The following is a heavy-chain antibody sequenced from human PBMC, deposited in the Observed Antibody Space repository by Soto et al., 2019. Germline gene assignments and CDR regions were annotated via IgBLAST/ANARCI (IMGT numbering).Heavy chain of an antibody. D-gene: IGHD2-2*01. CDR2: IHYCGST. CDR1: GGSISSGGYY. CDR3: ARGEVLPAASLDY. J-gene: IGHJ4*02. Sequence: QVQLQESGPGLVKPSQTLSLTCTVSGGSISSGGYYWSWIRQRPGKGLEWIGDIHYCGSTFYNPSLKSRVTISVDTSENQFSLKLSSMTAADTAVYYCARGEVLPAASLDYWGQGTLVTVSS. V-gene: IGHV4-31*03.